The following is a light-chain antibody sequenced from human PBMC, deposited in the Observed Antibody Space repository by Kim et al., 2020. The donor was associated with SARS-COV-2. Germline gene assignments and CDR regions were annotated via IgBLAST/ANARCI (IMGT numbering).Light chain of an antibody. CDR3: QSYDTTNVI. Sequence: NFMLTQPHSVSESPGKTITISCTRSSGSIASNYVQWYQQRPGSSPASVIFENNHRASGVPDRFSGSIDSSSNSASLSISGLKIEDEADYYCQSYDTTNVIFGGVTQLTVL. J-gene: IGLJ2*01. CDR1: SGSIASNY. CDR2: ENN. V-gene: IGLV6-57*01.